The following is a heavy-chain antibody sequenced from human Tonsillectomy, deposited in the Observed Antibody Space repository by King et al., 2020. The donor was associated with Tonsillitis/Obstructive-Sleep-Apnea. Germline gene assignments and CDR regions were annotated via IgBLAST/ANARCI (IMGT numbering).Heavy chain of an antibody. D-gene: IGHD5-12*01. V-gene: IGHV4-31*03. Sequence: VQLQESGPGLVRPSQTLSLTCTVSGDAITSRGSYWSWIRQHPGKGLEWVGVISHSGSTFYSPSLKSRISMSLSPSENQFSLQLTSVTAADTAVYYCARDKGYSGPLDTWRQRTLVSVSS. J-gene: IGHJ5*02. CDR2: ISHSGST. CDR1: GDAITSRGSY. CDR3: ARDKGYSGPLDT.